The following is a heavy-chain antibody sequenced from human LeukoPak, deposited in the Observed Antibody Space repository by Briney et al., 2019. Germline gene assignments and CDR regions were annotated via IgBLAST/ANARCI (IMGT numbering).Heavy chain of an antibody. CDR1: GYNAPV. CDR2: IYPRDSDT. Sequence: GESLKISCEASGYNAPVDRLGAPDAGTGLEWVGIIYPRDSDTIYSPSFQGHVTISADTSINTAYLEWRSLEASDTAMYYCARHSDVVGAIWGQGTQVTVSS. J-gene: IGHJ4*02. V-gene: IGHV5-51*01. CDR3: ARHSDVVGAI. D-gene: IGHD3-16*01.